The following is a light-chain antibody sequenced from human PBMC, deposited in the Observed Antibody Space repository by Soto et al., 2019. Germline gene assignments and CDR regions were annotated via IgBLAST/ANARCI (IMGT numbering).Light chain of an antibody. CDR2: EVN. CDR3: SSYAGGSNV. Sequence: QSLLTQPASACGSPGQPVAISCTGTSSDVGGYNYVSWYQQHPGKAPKLMIYEVNKRPSGVPDRFSGSKSGNTASLTVSGLQAEDEAAYYCSSYAGGSNVFGTGTKVTVL. V-gene: IGLV2-8*01. CDR1: SSDVGGYNY. J-gene: IGLJ1*01.